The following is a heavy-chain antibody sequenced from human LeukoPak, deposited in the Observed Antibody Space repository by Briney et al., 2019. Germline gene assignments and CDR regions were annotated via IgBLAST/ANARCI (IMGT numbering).Heavy chain of an antibody. D-gene: IGHD3-3*01. Sequence: GGSLRLSCAASGYSFSRFAMSWVRQAPGKGLEWVSAISGSGDSTYYADSVKGRFTISRDNAKNTLYLQMNSLRAEDTDVYFCAKDLRQYDFWSGYYPDYWGQGTLVTVSS. CDR3: AKDLRQYDFWSGYYPDY. CDR2: ISGSGDST. V-gene: IGHV3-23*01. J-gene: IGHJ4*02. CDR1: GYSFSRFA.